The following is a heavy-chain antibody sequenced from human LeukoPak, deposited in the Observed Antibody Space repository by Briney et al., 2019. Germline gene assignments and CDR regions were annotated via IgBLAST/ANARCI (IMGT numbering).Heavy chain of an antibody. CDR2: IYSSGNT. CDR3: ASEPMTTGKGGFDY. CDR1: GDSITSGRYY. Sequence: PSETLSLTCTVSGDSITSGRYYWSWIRQPAGKELEWIGRIYSSGNTDYHPYIVSLKSRVTLSLDTSKNQFFLDLTSVTAADTAVYYCASEPMTTGKGGFDYWGQGTLVAVSS. J-gene: IGHJ4*02. D-gene: IGHD4-17*01. V-gene: IGHV4-61*02.